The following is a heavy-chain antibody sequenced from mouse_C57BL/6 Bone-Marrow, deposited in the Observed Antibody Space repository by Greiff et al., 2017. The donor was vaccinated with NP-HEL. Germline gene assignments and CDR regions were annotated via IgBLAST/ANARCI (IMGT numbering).Heavy chain of an antibody. CDR2: IWSGGST. V-gene: IGHV2-2*01. CDR1: GFSLTSYG. J-gene: IGHJ2*01. CDR3: ARGLRRTFDY. D-gene: IGHD2-4*01. Sequence: QVQLQQSGPGLVQPSQSLSITCTVSGFSLTSYGVHWVRQSPGKGLEWLGVIWSGGSTDNNAAFISRLSISKDNSKSQVFFKMNSLQADDTAIYYCARGLRRTFDYWGQGTTLTVSS.